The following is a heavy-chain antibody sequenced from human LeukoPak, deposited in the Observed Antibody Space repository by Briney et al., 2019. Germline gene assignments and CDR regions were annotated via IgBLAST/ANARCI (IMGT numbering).Heavy chain of an antibody. CDR3: AREDTAMVTSFDY. CDR2: ISSSDSTR. V-gene: IGHV3-48*03. J-gene: IGHJ4*02. Sequence: GGSLRLSCAASGFTFSSYEMNWVRQAPGKGLEWVSYISSSDSTRYYADSVKGRFTISRDNAKNSLYLQMNSLRAEDTAVYYCAREDTAMVTSFDYWGQGTLVTVSS. CDR1: GFTFSSYE. D-gene: IGHD5-18*01.